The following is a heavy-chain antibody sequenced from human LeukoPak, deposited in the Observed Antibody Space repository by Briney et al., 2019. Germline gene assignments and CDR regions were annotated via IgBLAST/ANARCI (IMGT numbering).Heavy chain of an antibody. CDR3: ARVYCSGGSCFGY. CDR2: MNPNSGNT. V-gene: IGHV1-8*01. Sequence: ASAKVSCRASGYTFTSYDINWVRQATGQGLEWMGWMNPNSGNTGYAQKFQGRVTMTRNTSISTAYMELSSLRSEDAAVYYCARVYCSGGSCFGYWGQGTLVTVSS. J-gene: IGHJ4*02. CDR1: GYTFTSYD. D-gene: IGHD2-15*01.